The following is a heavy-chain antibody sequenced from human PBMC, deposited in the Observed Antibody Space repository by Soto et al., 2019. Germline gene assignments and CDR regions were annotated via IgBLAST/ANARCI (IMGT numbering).Heavy chain of an antibody. CDR2: IYYSGST. Sequence: SETLALTCTVSGGCMSSSSYYWGWIRQPPGKGLEWIGSIYYSGSTYYNPSLKSRVTISVDTSKNQFSLKLSSVTAADTAVYYCARHGGKNRGDGRNWFDPWGQGTLVTVSS. V-gene: IGHV4-39*01. CDR3: ARHGGKNRGDGRNWFDP. D-gene: IGHD3-10*01. J-gene: IGHJ5*02. CDR1: GGCMSSSSYY.